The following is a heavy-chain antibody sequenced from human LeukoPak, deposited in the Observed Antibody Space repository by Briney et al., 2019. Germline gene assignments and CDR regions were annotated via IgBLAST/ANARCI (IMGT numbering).Heavy chain of an antibody. V-gene: IGHV3-20*03. D-gene: IGHD3-22*01. CDR1: GLTFNDYG. CDR2: INWNGGTA. CDR3: AREYDSSVYSFDY. Sequence: AGGSLRLSFSASGLTFNDYGLSWVRQAPGKGLEVVSGINWNGGTAGYADSVRGRFTISRDNAKNSLYLQMDNLGAEDTAVYYCAREYDSSVYSFDYWGQGTLVTVSS. J-gene: IGHJ4*02.